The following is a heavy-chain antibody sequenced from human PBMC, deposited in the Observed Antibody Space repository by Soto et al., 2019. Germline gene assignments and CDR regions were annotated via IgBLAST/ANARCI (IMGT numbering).Heavy chain of an antibody. J-gene: IGHJ6*02. CDR3: AKDLGRHGASGLTIFGVVIIGMDV. V-gene: IGHV3-43*01. CDR2: ISWDGGST. CDR1: GFTFDDYT. D-gene: IGHD3-3*01. Sequence: GESLKISCAASGFTFDDYTMHWVRQAPGKGLEWVSLISWDGGSTYYADSVKGRFTISRDNSKNSLYLQMNSLRTEDTALYYCAKDLGRHGASGLTIFGVVIIGMDVWGQGTTVTVSS.